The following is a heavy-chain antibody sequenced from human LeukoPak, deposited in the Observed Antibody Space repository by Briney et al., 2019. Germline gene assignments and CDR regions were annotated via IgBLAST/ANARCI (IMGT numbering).Heavy chain of an antibody. CDR2: IYSGGST. V-gene: IGHV3-53*01. Sequence: GGSLRLSCAASGFTFSSHTMSWVRQAPGKGLEWVSVIYSGGSTYYADSVKGRFTISRDNSKNTLYLQMNSLRAEDTAVYYCARNEWEVAPSNAFDIWGQGTMVTVSS. CDR1: GFTFSSHT. D-gene: IGHD1-26*01. CDR3: ARNEWEVAPSNAFDI. J-gene: IGHJ3*02.